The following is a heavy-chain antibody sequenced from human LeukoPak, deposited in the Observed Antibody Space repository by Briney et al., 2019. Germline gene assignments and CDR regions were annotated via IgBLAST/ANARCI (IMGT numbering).Heavy chain of an antibody. J-gene: IGHJ5*02. Sequence: SETLSLTCTVSGGSISSYYWSWIRQPPGKGLEWIGYIYYSGSTNYNPSLKSRVTISVDTSKNQFSLKLSSVTAADTAVYHCARHNLAYNWFDPWGQGTLVTVSS. CDR1: GGSISSYY. CDR2: IYYSGST. CDR3: ARHNLAYNWFDP. V-gene: IGHV4-59*01.